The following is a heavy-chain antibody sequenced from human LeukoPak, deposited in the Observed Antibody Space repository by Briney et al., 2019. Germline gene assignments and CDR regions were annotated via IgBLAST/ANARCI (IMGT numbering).Heavy chain of an antibody. Sequence: TGGSLRLSCAASGFTFSSYGMSWVRQAPGKGLEWVSAISGSGGSTYYADSVKGRFTISRDNSKNTLYLQMNSLRAEDTAVYYCAKDRGLGNWFDPWGQGTLVTVSS. CDR3: AKDRGLGNWFDP. D-gene: IGHD3-10*01. CDR2: ISGSGGST. CDR1: GFTFSSYG. V-gene: IGHV3-23*01. J-gene: IGHJ5*02.